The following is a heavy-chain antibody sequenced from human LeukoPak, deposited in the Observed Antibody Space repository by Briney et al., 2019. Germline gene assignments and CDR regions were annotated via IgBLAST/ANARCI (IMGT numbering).Heavy chain of an antibody. V-gene: IGHV5-51*01. CDR1: GYSFTSHW. CDR3: ARPITYYYGSGSSWYFDL. D-gene: IGHD3-10*01. J-gene: IGHJ2*01. CDR2: IYPGDSDT. Sequence: GASLKFSCKGSGYSFTSHWIGWVRQLPGKGLEWMGIIYPGDSDTRYSPSFQGQVTISADKSISTAYLQWSSLKASDTAMYYCARPITYYYGSGSSWYFDLWGRGTLVTVSS.